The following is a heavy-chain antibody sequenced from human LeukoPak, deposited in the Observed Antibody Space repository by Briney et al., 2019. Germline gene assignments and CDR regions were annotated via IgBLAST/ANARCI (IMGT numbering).Heavy chain of an antibody. D-gene: IGHD3-10*01. V-gene: IGHV4-34*01. CDR3: ARGRYYSYSDY. J-gene: IGHJ4*02. CDR1: GGSFSGYY. Sequence: SETLSLTCAVYGGSFSGYYWSWIRQPPGKGREWIGEINHSGSTNYNPSLKSRVTISVDTSKNQFSLKLSSVTAADTAVYYCARGRYYSYSDYWGQGTLVTVSS. CDR2: INHSGST.